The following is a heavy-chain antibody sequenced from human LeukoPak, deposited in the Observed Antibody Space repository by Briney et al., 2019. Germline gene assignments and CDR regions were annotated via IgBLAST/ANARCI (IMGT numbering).Heavy chain of an antibody. J-gene: IGHJ4*02. Sequence: PSETLSLTCTVSGDSVSSKNYYWSWIRQPPGKGPEWIGYIYFSGSTKYNPSLESRVTISVDTSKNQFSLKLTSMTAADTAVYFSAREGAVDTAMGFEDWGQGTLVTVSS. CDR1: GDSVSSKNYY. CDR3: AREGAVDTAMGFED. V-gene: IGHV4-61*01. D-gene: IGHD5-18*01. CDR2: IYFSGST.